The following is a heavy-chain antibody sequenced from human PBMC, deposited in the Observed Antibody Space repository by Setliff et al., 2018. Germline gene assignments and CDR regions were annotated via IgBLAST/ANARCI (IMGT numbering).Heavy chain of an antibody. V-gene: IGHV4-34*01. J-gene: IGHJ1*01. CDR3: ARRYCSSSSCYEFAH. D-gene: IGHD2-2*01. CDR2: VNHRGST. Sequence: PSETLSLTCTVSGGSISSHYWSWIRQPPGKGLEWIGEVNHRGSTNYNPSLKSRVTISEDTSKNQFSLKLTSVTAADTAVYFCARRYCSSSSCYEFAHWGQGTLVTVSS. CDR1: GGSISSHY.